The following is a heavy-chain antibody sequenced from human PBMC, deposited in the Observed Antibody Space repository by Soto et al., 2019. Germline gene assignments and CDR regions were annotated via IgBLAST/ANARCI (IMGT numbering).Heavy chain of an antibody. D-gene: IGHD1-26*01. CDR1: GYTFSSYD. CDR2: MNPNSGNT. Sequence: QVQLVQSGAEVKKPGASVKVSCKASGYTFSSYDINWVRQATGQGLEWMGWMNPNSGNTGYAQKFQGRVTMTRNTSRRTAYMELSSLRSEDTAVYYCAIGDSRWERHWFAPWGQGTLVTVSS. V-gene: IGHV1-8*01. J-gene: IGHJ5*02. CDR3: AIGDSRWERHWFAP.